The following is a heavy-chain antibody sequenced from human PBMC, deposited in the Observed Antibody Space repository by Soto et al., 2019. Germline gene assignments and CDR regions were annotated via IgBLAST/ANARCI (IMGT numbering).Heavy chain of an antibody. D-gene: IGHD3-22*01. CDR1: GFTFSSYS. CDR3: ARDRGMIAWGGIYYGMDV. V-gene: IGHV3-21*01. Sequence: GSLRLSCAASGFTFSSYSMNWVRQAPGKGLEWVSSISSSSYIYYADSVKGRFTISRDNAKNSLYLQMNSLRAEDTAVYYCARDRGMIAWGGIYYGMDVWGQGTTVTVSS. CDR2: ISSSSYI. J-gene: IGHJ6*02.